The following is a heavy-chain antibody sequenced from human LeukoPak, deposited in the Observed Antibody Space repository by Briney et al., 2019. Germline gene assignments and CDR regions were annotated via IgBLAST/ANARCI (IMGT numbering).Heavy chain of an antibody. CDR3: ARGGGGSSYDLQH. J-gene: IGHJ1*01. CDR1: GFTFSSYA. Sequence: GGSLRLSCAASGFTFSSYAMHWVRQAPGKGLGWVAVISYDGSNKYYADSVKGRFTISRDNSKNTLYLQMNSLRAEDTAVYYCARGGGGSSYDLQHWGQGTLVTVSS. CDR2: ISYDGSNK. D-gene: IGHD6-13*01. V-gene: IGHV3-30-3*01.